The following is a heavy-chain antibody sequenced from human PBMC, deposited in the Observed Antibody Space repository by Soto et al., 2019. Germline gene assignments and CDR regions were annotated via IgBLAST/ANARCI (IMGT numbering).Heavy chain of an antibody. J-gene: IGHJ6*02. CDR2: ISYDGSNK. D-gene: IGHD1-26*01. Sequence: GGSLRLSCAASGFTFSSYGMHWVRQAPGKGLEWVAVISYDGSNKYYADSVKGRFTISSDNSKNTLYLQMNSLRAEDTAVYYCAKDSVGGPHYYYGMDVWGQGTTVTVSS. CDR1: GFTFSSYG. CDR3: AKDSVGGPHYYYGMDV. V-gene: IGHV3-30*18.